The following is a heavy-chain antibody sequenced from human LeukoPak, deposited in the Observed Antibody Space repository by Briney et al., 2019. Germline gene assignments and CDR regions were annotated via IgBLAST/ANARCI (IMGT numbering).Heavy chain of an antibody. J-gene: IGHJ3*02. V-gene: IGHV3-74*01. CDR1: GFTFSNYW. Sequence: GGSLRLSCVASGFTFSNYWMHWVRQVPGKGLVWVSRIEGDGSSTNYADSVKGRFSISRDNAKNSLYLQMNSLRAEDTAVYYCARVIVVGATGIWGQGTMVTVSS. D-gene: IGHD1-26*01. CDR3: ARVIVVGATGI. CDR2: IEGDGSST.